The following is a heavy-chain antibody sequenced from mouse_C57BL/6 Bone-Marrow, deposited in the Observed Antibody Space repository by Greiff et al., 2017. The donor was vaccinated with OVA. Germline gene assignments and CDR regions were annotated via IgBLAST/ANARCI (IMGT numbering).Heavy chain of an antibody. V-gene: IGHV5-6*01. Sequence: EVQLVESGGDLVKPGGSLKLSCAASGFTFSSYGMSWVRQTPDKRLEWVATISRGGSYTYYPDSVKGRFTISRDKAKKTLYLQRSSLKAEDTAMYYCARGYYGSSFDYWGQGTTLTVSS. CDR3: ARGYYGSSFDY. D-gene: IGHD1-1*01. CDR2: ISRGGSYT. J-gene: IGHJ2*01. CDR1: GFTFSSYG.